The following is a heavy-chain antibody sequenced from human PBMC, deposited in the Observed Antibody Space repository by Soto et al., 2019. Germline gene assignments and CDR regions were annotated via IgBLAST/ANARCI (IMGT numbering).Heavy chain of an antibody. CDR1: GFTFSSYG. D-gene: IGHD3-10*01. Sequence: QVQLVESGGGVVQPERSLRLSCAASGFTFSSYGMQWVRQAPGKGLEWVAVIWYDGSNKYYADSVKGRFTISRDKSKNTLYLQRNSLRAEDTAVYYCARLAESCYWGEGTLVTVSS. J-gene: IGHJ4*02. V-gene: IGHV3-33*01. CDR3: ARLAESCY. CDR2: IWYDGSNK.